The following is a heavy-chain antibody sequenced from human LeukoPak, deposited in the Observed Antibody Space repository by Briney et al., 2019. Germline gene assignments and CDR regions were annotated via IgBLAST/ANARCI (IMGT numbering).Heavy chain of an antibody. D-gene: IGHD6-13*01. CDR1: SGSISSSSYQ. Sequence: SETLSLTCTVSSGSISSSSYQWGWSRKPPGKGVEWNGSIYYSGSTYYNPSLKSRVTISVDTSKNQFSLKLSSVTAADTAVYYCARIVHSSSWYGGFDYWGQATLVTDSS. CDR3: ARIVHSSSWYGGFDY. J-gene: IGHJ4*02. CDR2: IYYSGST. V-gene: IGHV4-39*01.